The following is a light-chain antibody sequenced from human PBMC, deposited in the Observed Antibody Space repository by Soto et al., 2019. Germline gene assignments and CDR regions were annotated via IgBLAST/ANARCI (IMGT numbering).Light chain of an antibody. CDR3: QQGYITPWT. CDR1: QTISSY. Sequence: DIQMTQSPSSLSASVGDRVTITCRASQTISSYLNWYLQKPGKAPKLLIYATSSLLTGVPSRFRGSESGTDFTLTITSLQPEDFATYYCQQGYITPWTFGQGTKVEMK. V-gene: IGKV1-39*01. J-gene: IGKJ1*01. CDR2: ATS.